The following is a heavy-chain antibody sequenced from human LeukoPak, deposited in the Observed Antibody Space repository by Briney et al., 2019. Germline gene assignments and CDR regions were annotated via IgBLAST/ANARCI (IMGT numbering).Heavy chain of an antibody. J-gene: IGHJ6*02. CDR2: ISGSGGST. D-gene: IGHD2-2*01. CDR1: GFTFSSYA. CDR3: SHSTRGGNYYYYGMDV. Sequence: GGSLRLSCAASGFTFSSYAMSWVRQAPGKGLEWVSAISGSGGSTYYADSVKGRFTISRDNSKNTLYLQMNSLRAEDTAVYYCSHSTRGGNYYYYGMDVWGQGTTVTVSS. V-gene: IGHV3-23*01.